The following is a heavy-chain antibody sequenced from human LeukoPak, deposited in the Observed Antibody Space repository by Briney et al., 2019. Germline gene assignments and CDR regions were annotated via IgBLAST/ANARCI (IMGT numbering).Heavy chain of an antibody. CDR1: GFTFSSFP. CDR3: ARSLIPGRWYFDL. J-gene: IGHJ2*01. Sequence: GGSLRFSCAGSGFTFSSFPLHWVRQAPGKGLEWVAAISTDGSYKYHGDSVKGRFTISRDNPMNTLYLQMNGLRPDDTAVYYCARSLIPGRWYFDLWGRGTLVTVSS. V-gene: IGHV3-30*04. D-gene: IGHD3-16*01. CDR2: ISTDGSYK.